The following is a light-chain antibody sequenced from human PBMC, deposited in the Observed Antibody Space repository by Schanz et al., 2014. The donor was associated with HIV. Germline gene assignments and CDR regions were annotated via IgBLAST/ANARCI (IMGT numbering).Light chain of an antibody. J-gene: IGLJ3*02. V-gene: IGLV4-69*01. CDR1: SGHSSYA. CDR3: QTWDTGIRV. Sequence: QSVLTQSPSASASLGASVKLTCTLSSGHSSYAIAWHQQQPETGPRYLMKLNSDGSHTKGDGIPDRFSGTSSGAERYLTISSLQSEDEDDYYCQTWDTGIRVFGGGTKLTVL. CDR2: LNSDGSH.